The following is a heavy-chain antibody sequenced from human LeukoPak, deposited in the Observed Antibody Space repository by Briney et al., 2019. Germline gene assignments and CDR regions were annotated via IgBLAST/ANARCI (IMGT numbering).Heavy chain of an antibody. CDR2: INHSGST. CDR1: GGSFSGYC. Sequence: PSETLSLTCAVYGGSFSGYCWSWIRQPPGKGLEWIGEINHSGSTNYNPSLKSRVTISVDTSKNQFSLKLSSVTAADTAVYYCATKKRGYSYGYGLAYFDHWGQGTLVTVSS. CDR3: ATKKRGYSYGYGLAYFDH. J-gene: IGHJ4*02. V-gene: IGHV4-34*01. D-gene: IGHD5-18*01.